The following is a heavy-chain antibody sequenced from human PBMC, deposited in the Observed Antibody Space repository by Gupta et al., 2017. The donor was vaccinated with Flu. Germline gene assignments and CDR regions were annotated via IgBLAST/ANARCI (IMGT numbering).Heavy chain of an antibody. V-gene: IGHV3-13*01. Sequence: EVQLVESGGGLVQPGGSLRLSCAASGFIFNNYDMHWVRQATGKGLEWISTISPGGDTYYPGSVKGRFTISRENAKNSLYLQMNSLRVGDTAVYYCLRSRSAYCSGGSCHSHFYYGMDVWGQGTTVTVSS. D-gene: IGHD2-15*01. CDR3: LRSRSAYCSGGSCHSHFYYGMDV. CDR2: ISPGGDT. CDR1: GFIFNNYD. J-gene: IGHJ6*02.